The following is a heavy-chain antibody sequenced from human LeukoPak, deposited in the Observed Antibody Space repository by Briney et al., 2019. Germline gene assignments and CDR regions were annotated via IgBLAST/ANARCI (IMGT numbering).Heavy chain of an antibody. CDR1: GFIYSHCG. CDR2: IWSDGTNS. V-gene: IGHV3-33*08. CDR3: VRDAQRGFDYSNSLRY. D-gene: IGHD4-11*01. Sequence: PGGSLTLSCAASGFIYSHCGMHWVRQAPGKGLEWVAVIWSDGTNSFYGGSVKGRFTISRDNSQNTLFLQMDSLRVEDTAVYYCVRDAQRGFDYSNSLRYWGHGTLVTVSS. J-gene: IGHJ4*01.